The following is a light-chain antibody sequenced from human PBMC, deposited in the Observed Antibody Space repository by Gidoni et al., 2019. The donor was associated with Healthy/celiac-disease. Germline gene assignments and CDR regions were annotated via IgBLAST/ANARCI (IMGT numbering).Light chain of an antibody. Sequence: SYELTPPPPVSVYPGQTARITCSGDALPKQYAYWYQQKPGQAPVLVIYKDSERPSGIPERFSGSSSGTTVTLTISGVQAEDEADYYCQSADSSGTYWVFGGGTKLTVL. CDR2: KDS. V-gene: IGLV3-25*03. CDR3: QSADSSGTYWV. CDR1: ALPKQY. J-gene: IGLJ3*02.